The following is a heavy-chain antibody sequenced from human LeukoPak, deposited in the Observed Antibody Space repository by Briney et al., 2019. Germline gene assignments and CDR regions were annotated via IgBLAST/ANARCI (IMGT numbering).Heavy chain of an antibody. CDR3: ARGENDYVWGSYRRRYYFDY. CDR1: GYTFTGYY. J-gene: IGHJ4*02. CDR2: INPNSGGT. D-gene: IGHD3-16*02. Sequence: ASVKVSCKASGYTFTGYYMHWVRQAPGQGLEWMGWINPNSGGTTYAQKFQGWVTMTRDTSISTAYMELSRLRSDDTAVYYCARGENDYVWGSYRRRYYFDYWGQGTLVTVSS. V-gene: IGHV1-2*04.